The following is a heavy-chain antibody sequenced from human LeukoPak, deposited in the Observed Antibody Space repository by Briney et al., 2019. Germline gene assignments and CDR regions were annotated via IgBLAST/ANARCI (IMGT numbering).Heavy chain of an antibody. CDR3: ARSKTGSLGNWFDL. Sequence: ASAKVSCKASGYTFTSYDINWVRQATGQGLEWMGWMNPNSGYTGYAQKFQARVTMARNTSINTAYMELSSLRSEDTAVYYCARSKTGSLGNWFDLWGQGTLVTVSS. CDR2: MNPNSGYT. J-gene: IGHJ5*02. V-gene: IGHV1-8*01. D-gene: IGHD1-1*01. CDR1: GYTFTSYD.